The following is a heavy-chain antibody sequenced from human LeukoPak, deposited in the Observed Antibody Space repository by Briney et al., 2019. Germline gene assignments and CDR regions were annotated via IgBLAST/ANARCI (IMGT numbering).Heavy chain of an antibody. V-gene: IGHV4-34*01. CDR1: GGSFSGYY. CDR2: INHSGST. CDR3: ARAGYFDYNWFDP. D-gene: IGHD3-9*01. J-gene: IGHJ5*02. Sequence: SETLSPTCAVYGGSFSGYYWSWIRQPPGKGLEWIGEINHSGSTNYNPSLKSRVTISVDTSKNQFSLKLSSATAADTAVYYCARAGYFDYNWFDPWGQGTLVTVSS.